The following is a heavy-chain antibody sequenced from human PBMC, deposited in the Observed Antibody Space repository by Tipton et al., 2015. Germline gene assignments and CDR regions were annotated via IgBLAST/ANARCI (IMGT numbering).Heavy chain of an antibody. CDR1: GGSFSGYY. CDR2: INHSGST. J-gene: IGHJ4*02. D-gene: IGHD3-3*01. V-gene: IGHV4-34*01. Sequence: TLSLTCAVYGGSFSGYYWNWIRQPPGKGLEWIGEINHSGSTYYNPSLKSRVTISVDTSKNQFSLKLSSVTAADTAVYYCARTYDFTAYSPVGCWGQGTLVTVSS. CDR3: ARTYDFTAYSPVGC.